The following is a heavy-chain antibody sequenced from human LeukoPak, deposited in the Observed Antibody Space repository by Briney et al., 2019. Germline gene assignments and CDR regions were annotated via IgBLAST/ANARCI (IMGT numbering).Heavy chain of an antibody. J-gene: IGHJ4*02. CDR1: GGSFSGFY. CDR3: ARRSFYSSSSGFNS. Sequence: SETLSLTCAVYGGSFSGFYWSWVRQPPGKGLEWVGQVNHPGSANYNPSLKSRVTISLDTSENQFSLRLSSVTAADTAVYYCARRSFYSSSSGFNSWGQGTLVTVSS. D-gene: IGHD6-6*01. CDR2: VNHPGSA. V-gene: IGHV4-34*01.